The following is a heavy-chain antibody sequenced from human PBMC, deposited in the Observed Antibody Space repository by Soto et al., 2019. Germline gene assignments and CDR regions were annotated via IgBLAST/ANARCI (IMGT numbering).Heavy chain of an antibody. CDR1: GYSFTSYW. J-gene: IGHJ6*02. CDR3: ARLGDYSNQYYYYYGMDV. CDR2: IYPGDSDT. V-gene: IGHV5-51*01. Sequence: PGESLKISCKGSGYSFTSYWIGWVRQMPGKGLEWMGIIYPGDSDTRYSPSFQGQVTISADKSISTAYLQWSSLKASDTAMYYCARLGDYSNQYYYYYGMDVWGQGTTVTVSS. D-gene: IGHD4-4*01.